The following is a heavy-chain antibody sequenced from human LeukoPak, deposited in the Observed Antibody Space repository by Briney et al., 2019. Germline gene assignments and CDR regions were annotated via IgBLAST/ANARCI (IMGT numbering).Heavy chain of an antibody. Sequence: TSETLSLTCAVYGGSFSGYYWSWIRQPPGKGLEWIGEINHSGSTNYNPSLKSRVTISVDTSKNQFSLKRSSVTAADTAVYYCARAKAVRITIFVVVKYYFYYWGQGTLVTVSS. CDR2: INHSGST. J-gene: IGHJ4*02. CDR3: ARAKAVRITIFVVVKYYFYY. D-gene: IGHD3-3*01. CDR1: GGSFSGYY. V-gene: IGHV4-34*01.